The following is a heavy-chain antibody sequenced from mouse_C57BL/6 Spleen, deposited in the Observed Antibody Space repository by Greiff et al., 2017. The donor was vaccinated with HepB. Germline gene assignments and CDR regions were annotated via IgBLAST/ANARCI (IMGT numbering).Heavy chain of an antibody. CDR3: ARAPRGYGSSYVDYYAMDY. CDR2: ISDGGSYT. D-gene: IGHD1-1*01. Sequence: EVQVVESGGGLVKPGGSLKLSCAASGFTFSSYAMSWVRQTPEKRLEWVATISDGGSYTYYPDNVKGRFTISRDNAKNNLYLQMSHLKSEDTAMYYCARAPRGYGSSYVDYYAMDYWGQGTSVTVSS. J-gene: IGHJ4*01. CDR1: GFTFSSYA. V-gene: IGHV5-4*01.